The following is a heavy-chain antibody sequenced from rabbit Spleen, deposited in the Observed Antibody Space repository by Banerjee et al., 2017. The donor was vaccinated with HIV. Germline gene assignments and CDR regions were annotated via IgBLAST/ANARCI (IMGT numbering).Heavy chain of an antibody. V-gene: IGHV1S40*01. CDR2: IDSGSSGFT. CDR3: ARDTSSSFSSYGMDL. D-gene: IGHD1-1*01. J-gene: IGHJ6*01. CDR1: GVSFSSSSY. Sequence: QSLEESGGDLVKPGASLTLTCTASGVSFSSSSYMCWVRQAPGKGLEWIACIDSGSSGFTYFATWAKGRSTCSKTSSTTVTLQMTRLTAADTATYFCARDTSSSFSSYGMDLWGPGPWSPS.